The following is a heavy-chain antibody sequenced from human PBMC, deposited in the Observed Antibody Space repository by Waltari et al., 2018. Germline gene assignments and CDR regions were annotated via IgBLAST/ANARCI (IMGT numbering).Heavy chain of an antibody. D-gene: IGHD6-19*01. CDR1: GGSISSSSYY. CDR2: NYYSGST. CDR3: ARGSSGWDYYYYYGMDV. Sequence: QLQLQESGPGLVTPSETLSLTCTVSGGSISSSSYYWGWIRQPQGMRLKWIGSNYYSGSTSYNPSLKSRVTISVDTSKNQFSLKLSSVTAADTAVYYCARGSSGWDYYYYYGMDVWGQGTTVTVSS. V-gene: IGHV4-39*07. J-gene: IGHJ6*02.